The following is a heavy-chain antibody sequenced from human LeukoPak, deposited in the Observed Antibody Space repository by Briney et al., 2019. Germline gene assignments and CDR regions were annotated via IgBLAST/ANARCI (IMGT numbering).Heavy chain of an antibody. CDR1: GYTFTSYG. CDR3: ARTLDYGDYVGTNAFDI. V-gene: IGHV1-18*01. J-gene: IGHJ3*02. Sequence: GASVKVSCKASGYTFTSYGISWVRQAPGQGLEWMGWISAYNGNTNYAQKLQGRVTMTTDTSTSTAYMELRSLRSDDTAVYYCARTLDYGDYVGTNAFDIWGQGTMVTVSS. CDR2: ISAYNGNT. D-gene: IGHD4-17*01.